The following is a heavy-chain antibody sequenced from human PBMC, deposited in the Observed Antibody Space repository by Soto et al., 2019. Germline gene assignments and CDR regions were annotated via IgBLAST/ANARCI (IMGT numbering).Heavy chain of an antibody. CDR1: GFTFSSYA. CDR2: ISGSGGST. J-gene: IGHJ4*02. CDR3: AKDKGYRASSGPEFDY. Sequence: GGSLRLSCAASGFTFSSYAMSWVRQAPGKGLEWVSAISGSGGSTYYADSVKGRFTISRDNSKNTLYLQMNSLRAEDTDVYYCAKDKGYRASSGPEFDYWGQGTLVTVSS. D-gene: IGHD3-16*02. V-gene: IGHV3-23*01.